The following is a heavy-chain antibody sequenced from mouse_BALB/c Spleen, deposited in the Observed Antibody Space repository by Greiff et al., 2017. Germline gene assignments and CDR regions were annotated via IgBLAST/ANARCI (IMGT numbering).Heavy chain of an antibody. CDR2: IYPGNVNT. CDR1: GYTFTSYY. V-gene: IGHV1S56*01. D-gene: IGHD1-1*01. CDR3: AREGGNYVFYAMDY. J-gene: IGHJ4*01. Sequence: VQLQQSGPELVKPGASVRISCKASGYTFTSYYIHWVKQRPGQGLEWIGWIYPGNVNTKYNEKFKGKATLTADKSSSTAYMQLSSLTSEDSAVYFCAREGGNYVFYAMDYWGQGTSVTVSS.